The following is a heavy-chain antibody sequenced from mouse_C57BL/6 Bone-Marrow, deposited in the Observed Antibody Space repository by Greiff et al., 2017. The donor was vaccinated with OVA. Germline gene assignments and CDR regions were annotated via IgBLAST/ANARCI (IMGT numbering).Heavy chain of an antibody. Sequence: QVQLKQPGAELVKPGASVKVSCKASGYTFTSYWMHWVKQRPGQGLEWIGRIHPSDRDTNYNQKFKGKATLTVDKSSSTAYMQLSSLTSEDSAVYYCAIKNYSNFRGYFDVWGTGTTVTVSS. CDR1: GYTFTSYW. V-gene: IGHV1-74*01. CDR2: IHPSDRDT. J-gene: IGHJ1*03. CDR3: AIKNYSNFRGYFDV. D-gene: IGHD2-5*01.